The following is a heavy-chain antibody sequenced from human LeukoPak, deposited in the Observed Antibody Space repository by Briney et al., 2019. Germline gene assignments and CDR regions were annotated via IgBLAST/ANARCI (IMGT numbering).Heavy chain of an antibody. CDR3: ARDLAEAAAGYYYYGMDV. CDR1: GYTFTGYY. V-gene: IGHV1-2*02. D-gene: IGHD6-13*01. CDR2: INPNSGGT. J-gene: IGHJ6*02. Sequence: GASVKVSCKASGYTFTGYYMHWVRQAPGRGLEWMGWINPNSGGTNYAQKFQGRVTMTRDTSISTAYMELSRLRSDDTAVYYCARDLAEAAAGYYYYGMDVWGQGTTVTVSS.